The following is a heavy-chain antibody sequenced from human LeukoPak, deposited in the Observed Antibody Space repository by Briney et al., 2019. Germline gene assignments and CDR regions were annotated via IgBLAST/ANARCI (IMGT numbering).Heavy chain of an antibody. CDR3: ARGVSSGYYYLDY. D-gene: IGHD3-22*01. J-gene: IGHJ4*02. V-gene: IGHV4-31*03. CDR2: IYYSGST. Sequence: SQTLSLTCSVSGASISSGYYWTWIRQPPGEGLEWIAYIYYSGSTYYNPSLKSRVTISVDTSKNQFSLKLSSVTAADTAVYYCARGVSSGYYYLDYWGQGTLVTVSS. CDR1: GASISSGYY.